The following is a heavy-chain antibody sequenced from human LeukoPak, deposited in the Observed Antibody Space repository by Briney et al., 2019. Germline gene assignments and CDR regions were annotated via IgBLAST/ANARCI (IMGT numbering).Heavy chain of an antibody. CDR2: INHSGST. J-gene: IGHJ4*02. D-gene: IGHD2-2*01. Sequence: SDTLSLTCAVYGGSFSGYYWSWIRQPPGKGLEWIGEINHSGSTNYNPSLKSRVTISVDTSKNQFSLKLSSVTAADTAVYYCARSPFIVVVPAACDYWGQGTLVTVSS. V-gene: IGHV4-34*01. CDR1: GGSFSGYY. CDR3: ARSPFIVVVPAACDY.